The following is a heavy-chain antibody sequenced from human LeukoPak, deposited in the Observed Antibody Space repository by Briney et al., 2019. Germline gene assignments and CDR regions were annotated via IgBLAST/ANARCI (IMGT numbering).Heavy chain of an antibody. CDR3: ASGIAAAADAFDI. J-gene: IGHJ3*02. V-gene: IGHV1-69*13. Sequence: SVKVSCKASGGTFSSYALSWVRQAPGQGLEWMGGIIPIFGTANYAQKFQGRVTITADESTSTVYIELSSLRSEDTAVYYCASGIAAAADAFDIWGQGTMVTVSS. CDR1: GGTFSSYA. D-gene: IGHD6-13*01. CDR2: IIPIFGTA.